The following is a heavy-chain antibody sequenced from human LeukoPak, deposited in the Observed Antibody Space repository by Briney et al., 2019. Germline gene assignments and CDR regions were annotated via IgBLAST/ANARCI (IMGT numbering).Heavy chain of an antibody. CDR3: ARGGYCSSTSCSIFDY. J-gene: IGHJ4*02. D-gene: IGHD2-2*01. CDR2: INANSGGT. Sequence: ASVKVSCKASGYTFTSYYMHWVRQAPGQGLEWMGRINANSGGTNYAQKFQGRVTMTRDTSISTAYMELSRLRSDDTAVYYCARGGYCSSTSCSIFDYWGQGTLVTVSS. CDR1: GYTFTSYY. V-gene: IGHV1-2*06.